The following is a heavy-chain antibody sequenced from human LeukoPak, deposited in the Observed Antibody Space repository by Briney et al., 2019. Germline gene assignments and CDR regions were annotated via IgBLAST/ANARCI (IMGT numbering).Heavy chain of an antibody. J-gene: IGHJ5*02. CDR2: IYYSGST. V-gene: IGHV4-39*07. D-gene: IGHD1-26*01. CDR3: ARDYRYLNWFDP. CDR1: GGSISSSSYY. Sequence: PSETLSLTCTVSGGSISSSSYYWGWIRQPPGKGLEWIGSIYYSGSTYYNPSLKSRVTISVDTCKNQISLKLSSVTAADTAVYYCARDYRYLNWFDPWGQGTLVTVSS.